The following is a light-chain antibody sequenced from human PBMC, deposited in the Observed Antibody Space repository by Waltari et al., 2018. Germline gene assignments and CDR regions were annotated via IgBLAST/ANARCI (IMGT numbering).Light chain of an antibody. CDR1: QSISSY. CDR3: QQSYSAPLT. V-gene: IGKV1-39*01. CDR2: TAS. Sequence: DIQMTQSPSSLSASIGDKVTISCRASQSISSYLNWYQQQPGKAPKLLIYTASSLQSGVPSRFSGSGYGTDFTLTISSLQPEDFATYYCQQSYSAPLTFGGGTKVEIK. J-gene: IGKJ4*01.